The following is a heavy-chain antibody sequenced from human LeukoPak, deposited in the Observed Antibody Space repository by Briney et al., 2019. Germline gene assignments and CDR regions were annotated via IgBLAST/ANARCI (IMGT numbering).Heavy chain of an antibody. V-gene: IGHV1-2*02. CDR1: GYTFTYYY. J-gene: IGHJ3*02. Sequence: ASVKVSCKASGYTFTYYYIHWVRQAPGQGLEWMGWINPNTGGTNYAQKFQGKVTMNRDMSISTAYMELSRLRFEDTAVYYCAKDFRDQWLVNAFHIWGQGTMVTVSS. D-gene: IGHD6-19*01. CDR3: AKDFRDQWLVNAFHI. CDR2: INPNTGGT.